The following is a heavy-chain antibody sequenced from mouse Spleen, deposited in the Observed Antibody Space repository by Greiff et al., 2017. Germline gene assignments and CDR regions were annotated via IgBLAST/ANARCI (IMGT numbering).Heavy chain of an antibody. Sequence: EVTLVESGGGLVKPGGSLKLSCAASGFTFSGYGMHWVRQDPPRGLEWIAYINVDSTTIYYSDTVKGRFTISRDNANKTLFLQMTSLRSEDTAMYYCARGYFDYWGQGTPLTVSS. CDR1: GFTFSGYG. CDR3: ARGYFDY. J-gene: IGHJ2*01. CDR2: INVDSTTI. V-gene: IGHV5-17*01.